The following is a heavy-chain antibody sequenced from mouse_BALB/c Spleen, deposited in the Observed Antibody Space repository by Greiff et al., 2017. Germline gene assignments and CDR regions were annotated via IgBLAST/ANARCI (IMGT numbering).Heavy chain of an antibody. CDR2: IWSGGST. D-gene: IGHD2-4*01. CDR1: GFSLTSYG. J-gene: IGHJ3*01. CDR3: ARTLIYYDYVGFAY. Sequence: QVQLKQSGPGLVQPSQSLSITCTVSGFSLTSYGVHWVRQSPGKGLEWLGVIWSGGSTDYNAAFISRLSISKDNSKSQVFFKMNSLQANDTAIYYCARTLIYYDYVGFAYWGQGTLVTVSA. V-gene: IGHV2-2*02.